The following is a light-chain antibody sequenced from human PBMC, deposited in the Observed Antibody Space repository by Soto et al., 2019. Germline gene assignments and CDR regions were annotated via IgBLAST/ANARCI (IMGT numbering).Light chain of an antibody. CDR2: WAS. V-gene: IGKV4-1*01. J-gene: IGKJ1*01. CDR1: QSVLYSSNNKNY. CDR3: QQSYSSPQT. Sequence: DIVMTQSPDSLAVSLGERATINCKSSQSVLYSSNNKNYLAWYQQKPGQPPKLLIYWASTRESRVPDRFSGSGSGTDFTLTISSLQAEDVAVYYCQQSYSSPQTFGQGTKVEIK.